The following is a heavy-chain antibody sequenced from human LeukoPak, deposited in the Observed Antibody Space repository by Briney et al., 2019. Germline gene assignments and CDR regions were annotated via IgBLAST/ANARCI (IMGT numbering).Heavy chain of an antibody. V-gene: IGHV4-59*01. J-gene: IGHJ6*03. CDR3: ARGAQGAYYMDV. CDR1: GGSISSYY. CDR2: IYYSGST. Sequence: PPETLSLTCTVSGGSISSYYWSWIRQPPGKGLEWIGYIYYSGSTNYNPSLKSRVTISVDTSKNQFSLKLSSVTAADTAVYYCARGAQGAYYMDVWGKGTTVTVSS.